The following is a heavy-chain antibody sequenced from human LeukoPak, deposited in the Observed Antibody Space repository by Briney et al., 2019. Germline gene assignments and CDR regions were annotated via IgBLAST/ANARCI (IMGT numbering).Heavy chain of an antibody. Sequence: PSETLSLTCTVSGGSISYHYWSWIRQPPGKGLEWIGYIYYTGSTSYNPSLKSRVTISLDTSKNRFSLKLSSVTAADTALYYCARHGQYDTLTGYYKERAFDFWGQGTMVTVSS. V-gene: IGHV4-59*08. CDR2: IYYTGST. D-gene: IGHD3-9*01. CDR3: ARHGQYDTLTGYYKERAFDF. J-gene: IGHJ3*01. CDR1: GGSISYHY.